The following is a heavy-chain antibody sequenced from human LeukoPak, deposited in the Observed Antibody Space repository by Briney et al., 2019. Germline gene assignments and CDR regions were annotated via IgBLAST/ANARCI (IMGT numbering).Heavy chain of an antibody. D-gene: IGHD3-22*01. CDR3: APEAGYYYDSSGYYYSSDNWFDP. J-gene: IGHJ5*02. CDR1: GYTFTGYY. Sequence: GASVKVSCKASGYTFTGYYIHWVRQAPGQGLEWMGWINPNSGGTNYAQKFQGRVTMTRDTSISTAYMELSRLRSDDTAVYYCAPEAGYYYDSSGYYYSSDNWFDPWGQGTLVTVSS. V-gene: IGHV1-2*02. CDR2: INPNSGGT.